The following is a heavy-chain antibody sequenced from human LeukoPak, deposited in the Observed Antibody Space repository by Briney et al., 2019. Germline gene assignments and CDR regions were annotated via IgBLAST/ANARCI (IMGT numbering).Heavy chain of an antibody. CDR3: AKEDYDGLGSYYTH. V-gene: IGHV3-30*18. Sequence: GRSLRLSCAASGFTFSRHGMHWVRQAPGKGLEWMAVIGSDGKTAVYADSVKGRFAISRDNTNNALYLQMNSLRGEDTAVYHCAKEDYDGLGSYYTHWGQGTLVSVSS. CDR2: IGSDGKTA. CDR1: GFTFSRHG. J-gene: IGHJ4*02. D-gene: IGHD3-10*01.